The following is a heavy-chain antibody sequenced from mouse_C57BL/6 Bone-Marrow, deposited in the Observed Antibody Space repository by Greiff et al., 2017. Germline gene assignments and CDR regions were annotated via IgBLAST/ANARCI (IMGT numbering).Heavy chain of an antibody. D-gene: IGHD2-3*01. Sequence: VQLQQSGPELVKPGASVKISCKASGYSFTGYYMNWVKQSPEKSLEWIGEINPSTGGTTYNQKFKAKATLTVDKSSSTAYMQLKSLTSEDSAVYYCATYDGYSLAWFAYWGQGTLVTVSA. J-gene: IGHJ3*01. V-gene: IGHV1-42*01. CDR1: GYSFTGYY. CDR2: INPSTGGT. CDR3: ATYDGYSLAWFAY.